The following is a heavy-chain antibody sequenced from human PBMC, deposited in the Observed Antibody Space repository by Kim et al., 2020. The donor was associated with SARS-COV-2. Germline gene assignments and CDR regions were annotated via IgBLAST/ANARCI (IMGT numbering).Heavy chain of an antibody. V-gene: IGHV4-59*13. CDR1: GGSISSYY. D-gene: IGHD3-9*01. CDR3: ASTSKGGYFDWFPSFDY. CDR2: IYYSGST. Sequence: SETLSLTCTVSGGSISSYYWSWIRQPPGKGLEWIGYIYYSGSTNYNPSLKSRVTISVDTSKNQFSLKLSSVTAADTAVYYCASTSKGGYFDWFPSFDYWGQGTLVTVSS. J-gene: IGHJ4*02.